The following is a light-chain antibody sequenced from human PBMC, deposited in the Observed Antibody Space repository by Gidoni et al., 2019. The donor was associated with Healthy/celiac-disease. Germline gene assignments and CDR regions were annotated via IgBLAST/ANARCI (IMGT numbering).Light chain of an antibody. V-gene: IGKV3-11*01. CDR3: QQRSNWPPNT. Sequence: EIVLTQSPATLSLSPGERATLSCRASQSVSSYLAWYQQKPGQAPRLLIYAASNRATGIPARFSGSGSGTDFTLTISSLEPEDFAVYYCQQRSNWPPNTFGQXTKLEIK. CDR2: AAS. J-gene: IGKJ2*01. CDR1: QSVSSY.